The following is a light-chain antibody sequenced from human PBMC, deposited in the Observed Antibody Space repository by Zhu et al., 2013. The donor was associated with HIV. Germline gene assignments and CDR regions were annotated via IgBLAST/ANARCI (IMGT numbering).Light chain of an antibody. CDR2: DVS. Sequence: QSALTQPASVSASPGQSITISCTGTSSDLGTYNYVSWYQQYPGKAPKLMIYDVSNRPSGVPDRFSGSKSGNTASLTVSGLQAEDEADYYCCSYAGKNIVVFAGGTRLTVL. CDR1: SSDLGTYNY. J-gene: IGLJ2*01. CDR3: CSYAGKNIVV. V-gene: IGLV2-8*01.